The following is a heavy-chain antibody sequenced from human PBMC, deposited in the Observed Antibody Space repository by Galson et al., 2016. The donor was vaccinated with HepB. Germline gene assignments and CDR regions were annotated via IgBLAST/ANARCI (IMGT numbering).Heavy chain of an antibody. J-gene: IGHJ4*02. CDR2: TFYRSKWQT. V-gene: IGHV6-1*01. CDR1: GDSVSNDNVA. Sequence: CAISGDSVSNDNVAWNWIRQSPSRGLEWLGRTFYRSKWQTDYADSVKGRFTVSRDNAKNTLYLHASSLRVEDTAVYYCARDWGEDTDSLGYWGQGTLVIVSS. D-gene: IGHD5-18*01. CDR3: ARDWGEDTDSLGY.